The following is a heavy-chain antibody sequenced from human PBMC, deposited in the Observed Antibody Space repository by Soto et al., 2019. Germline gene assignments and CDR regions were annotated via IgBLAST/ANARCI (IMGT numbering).Heavy chain of an antibody. J-gene: IGHJ4*02. CDR1: GGSISSYY. Sequence: SETLSLTCTVSGGSISSYYWSWIRQPPGKGLEWIGYIFFSGGTNYNPSLKSRVNISVDTTKNQFSLKLSSVTAADTAMYYCARESRSWYGSIWDYWGQGTLVTVSS. D-gene: IGHD6-13*01. CDR3: ARESRSWYGSIWDY. CDR2: IFFSGGT. V-gene: IGHV4-59*01.